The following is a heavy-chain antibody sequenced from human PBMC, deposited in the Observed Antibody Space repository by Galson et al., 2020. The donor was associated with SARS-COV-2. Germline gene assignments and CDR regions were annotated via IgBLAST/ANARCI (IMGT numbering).Heavy chain of an antibody. D-gene: IGHD6-19*01. CDR3: VKGEHRGGWPNCFDP. CDR2: IRFDGSNK. Sequence: GGSLRLPCAASKFTFRTYGMHWVRQAPGKGPEWVAFIRFDGSNKYYADSVKGRFTISRDNSKNTLYLQMNSLRPEDTAMYYCVKGEHRGGWPNCFDPWGQGTLVTVSS. CDR1: KFTFRTYG. J-gene: IGHJ5*02. V-gene: IGHV3-30*02.